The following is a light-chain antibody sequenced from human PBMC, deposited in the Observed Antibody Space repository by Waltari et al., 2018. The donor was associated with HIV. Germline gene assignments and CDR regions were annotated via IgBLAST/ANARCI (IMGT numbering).Light chain of an antibody. J-gene: IGLJ3*02. CDR3: QSYDSNNQGV. Sequence: NFMLTQPHSVSESPGKTVIISCTGSSGSIAGNYVQWFQQRPGSAPTTVIYENNQRPSWVPARFSGSIDTSSNSASLTISGLKTDDEADYYCQSYDSNNQGVIGGGTKLTVL. CDR2: ENN. CDR1: SGSIAGNY. V-gene: IGLV6-57*02.